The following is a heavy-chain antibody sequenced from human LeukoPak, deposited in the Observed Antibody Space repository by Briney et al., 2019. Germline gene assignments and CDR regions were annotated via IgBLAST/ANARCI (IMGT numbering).Heavy chain of an antibody. CDR3: ASSSDWFRFEY. CDR2: IYYSGST. Sequence: SETLSLTCSVSGGSISSSGYYRGWVRQPPGKGLEWIGSIYYSGSTYYHPSLKSHVSISVYTSKNQFSLKLSSVTAADTAVYYCASSSDWFRFEYWGQGTLVTVSS. J-gene: IGHJ4*02. V-gene: IGHV4-39*07. D-gene: IGHD3-9*01. CDR1: GGSISSSGYY.